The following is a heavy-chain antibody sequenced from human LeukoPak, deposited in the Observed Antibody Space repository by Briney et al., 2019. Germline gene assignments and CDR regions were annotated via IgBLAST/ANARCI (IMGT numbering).Heavy chain of an antibody. V-gene: IGHV4-34*01. Sequence: SETLSLTCAIYGGSFSGYYWSWIRQPPGKGLEWIGEINHSGSTNYNPSLKSRVTISVDTSKNQFSLKLSSVTAADTAVYYCAARRYYMDVWGKGTTVTVSS. CDR3: AARRYYMDV. CDR2: INHSGST. CDR1: GGSFSGYY. J-gene: IGHJ6*03.